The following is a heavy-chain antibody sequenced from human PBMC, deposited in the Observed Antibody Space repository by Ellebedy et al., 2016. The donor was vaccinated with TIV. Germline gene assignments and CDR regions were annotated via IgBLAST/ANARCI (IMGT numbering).Heavy chain of an antibody. V-gene: IGHV3-74*01. J-gene: IGHJ4*02. CDR1: GFTFSRHY. CDR3: ARDGAVPGGKGDY. D-gene: IGHD4-23*01. Sequence: GESLKISCVASGFTFSRHYLHCVRQAPGKGLVWVSRIKDDGSETRYVDSVKGRFIISRDNAKNTLYLQMNSLRVEDTAMYYCARDGAVPGGKGDYWGQGTLVIVSS. CDR2: IKDDGSET.